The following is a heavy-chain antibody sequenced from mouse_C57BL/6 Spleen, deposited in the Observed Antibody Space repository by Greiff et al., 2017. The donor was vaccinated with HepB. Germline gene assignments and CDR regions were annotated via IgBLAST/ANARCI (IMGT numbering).Heavy chain of an antibody. D-gene: IGHD1-1*01. CDR1: GYAFSSSW. J-gene: IGHJ4*01. CDR3: ASSYYYGSEDYAMDY. Sequence: QVQLQQSGPELVKPGASVKISCKASGYAFSSSWMNWVKQRPGKGLEWIGRIYPGDGDTNYNGTFKGKATLTADKSSSTAYMQLSSLTSEDSAVYFCASSYYYGSEDYAMDYWGQGTSVTVSS. V-gene: IGHV1-82*01. CDR2: IYPGDGDT.